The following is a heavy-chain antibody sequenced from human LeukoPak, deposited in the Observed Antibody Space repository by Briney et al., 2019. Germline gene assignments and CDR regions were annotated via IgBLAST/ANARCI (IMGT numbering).Heavy chain of an antibody. CDR1: GFTFSSYA. CDR3: AKGNWGDC. J-gene: IGHJ4*02. Sequence: PGGSLRLSCAASGFTFSSYAMSWVRQAPGKGLEWVSGISGSADNTYYADSVRGRFTIFRDNSKNTVYLQMNSLRAEDAAVYYCAKGNWGDCWGQGTLVIVSS. CDR2: ISGSADNT. V-gene: IGHV3-23*01. D-gene: IGHD7-27*01.